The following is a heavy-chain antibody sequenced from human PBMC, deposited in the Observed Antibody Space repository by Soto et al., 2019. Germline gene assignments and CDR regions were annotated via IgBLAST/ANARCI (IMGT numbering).Heavy chain of an antibody. J-gene: IGHJ6*02. CDR3: AKSLGSDGYNYGMDV. D-gene: IGHD2-15*01. CDR2: ISGSGGST. V-gene: IGHV3-23*01. CDR1: GFTFSSYA. Sequence: SCAASGFTFSSYAISWVRQAPGKGLEWVAAISGSGGSTYYADSVKGRFTVTRDNSKNTLYLQMNSLRAEDTAVYYCAKSLGSDGYNYGMDVWGQGTTVTVSS.